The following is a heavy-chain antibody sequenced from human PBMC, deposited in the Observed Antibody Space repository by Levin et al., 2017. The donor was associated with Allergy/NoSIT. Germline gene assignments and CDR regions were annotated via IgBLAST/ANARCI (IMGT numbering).Heavy chain of an antibody. D-gene: IGHD6-19*01. J-gene: IGHJ3*02. V-gene: IGHV4-34*01. CDR2: INHSGST. CDR1: GGSFSGYY. Sequence: GSLRLSCAVYGGSFSGYYWSWIRQPPGKGLEWIGEINHSGSTNYNPSLKSRVTISVDTSKNQFSLKLSSVTAADTAVYYCARGIGGIAVAGTAFDIWGQGTMVTVSS. CDR3: ARGIGGIAVAGTAFDI.